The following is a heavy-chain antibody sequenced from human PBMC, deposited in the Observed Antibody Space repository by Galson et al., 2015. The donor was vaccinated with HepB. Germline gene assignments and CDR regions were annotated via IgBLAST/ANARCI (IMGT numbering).Heavy chain of an antibody. D-gene: IGHD3-22*01. Sequence: SLRLSCAASGFTFSDYAMSWVRQVPGKGLEWVSIIRGSGDNTNYADSVKGRFTISRDSSKHTLFLQMNTLRAADTAVYYCAKARYDGGFYVFYYWGQGTLVTVSS. V-gene: IGHV3-23*01. CDR3: AKARYDGGFYVFYY. CDR2: IRGSGDNT. J-gene: IGHJ4*02. CDR1: GFTFSDYA.